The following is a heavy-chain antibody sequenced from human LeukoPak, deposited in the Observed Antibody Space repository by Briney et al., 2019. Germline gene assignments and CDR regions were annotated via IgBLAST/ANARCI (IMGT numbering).Heavy chain of an antibody. CDR1: GGSFGGYY. D-gene: IGHD6-13*01. Sequence: SETLSLTCAVYGGSFGGYYWSWIRQPPGKGLEWIGEINHSGSTNYNPSLKSRVTISVDTSKNQFSLKLSSVTAADTAVYYCARMQPIRYYYYGMDVWGQGTTVTVSS. CDR2: INHSGST. CDR3: ARMQPIRYYYYGMDV. V-gene: IGHV4-34*01. J-gene: IGHJ6*02.